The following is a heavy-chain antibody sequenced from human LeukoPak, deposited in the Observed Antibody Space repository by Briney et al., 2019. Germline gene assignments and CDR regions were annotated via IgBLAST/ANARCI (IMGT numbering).Heavy chain of an antibody. CDR2: ISSSSSYI. Sequence: GGSLRLSCAASGFTFSSYSMNWVRQAPGKGLEWVSSISSSSSYIYYADSVKGRFTIPRDNAKNSLYLQMNSLRAEDTAVYYCASRDYGSGSFDYWGQGTLVTVSS. CDR1: GFTFSSYS. CDR3: ASRDYGSGSFDY. V-gene: IGHV3-21*01. J-gene: IGHJ4*02. D-gene: IGHD3-10*01.